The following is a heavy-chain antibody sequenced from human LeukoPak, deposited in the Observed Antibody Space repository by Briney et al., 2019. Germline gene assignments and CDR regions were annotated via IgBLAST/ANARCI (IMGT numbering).Heavy chain of an antibody. CDR3: ARGGNYDILTGYIFDY. J-gene: IGHJ4*02. D-gene: IGHD3-9*01. Sequence: GGSLKLSCAASGFTFSNYWMSWVRQAPGKGLEWVANIKHDGGDKHYVDSVKGRFTIARDSAKNSLNLQMNSLRAEDTAVYYCARGGNYDILTGYIFDYWGQGTLVTVSS. CDR2: IKHDGGDK. V-gene: IGHV3-7*03. CDR1: GFTFSNYW.